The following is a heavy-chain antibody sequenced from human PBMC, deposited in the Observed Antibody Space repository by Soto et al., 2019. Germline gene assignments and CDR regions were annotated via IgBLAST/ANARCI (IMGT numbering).Heavy chain of an antibody. CDR3: ARGRLLWFGELLSQARDGMDV. J-gene: IGHJ6*02. CDR1: GGTFSSYA. D-gene: IGHD3-10*01. V-gene: IGHV1-69*13. Sequence: AVKVSCKASGGTFSSYAISWVRQAPGQGLEWMGGIIPIFGTANYAQKFQGRVTITADESTSTAYMELSSLRSEDTAVYYCARGRLLWFGELLSQARDGMDVWGQGTTVTVSS. CDR2: IIPIFGTA.